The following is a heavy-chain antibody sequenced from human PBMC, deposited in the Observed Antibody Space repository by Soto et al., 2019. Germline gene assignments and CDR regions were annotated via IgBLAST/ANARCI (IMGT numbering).Heavy chain of an antibody. D-gene: IGHD3-22*01. CDR2: ISYDGSNK. V-gene: IGHV3-30*18. CDR1: GFTFSSYG. CDR3: AKEIAYYDSSGYSDYGMDV. J-gene: IGHJ6*02. Sequence: QVQLVESGGGVVQPGRSLRLSCAASGFTFSSYGMHWVRQAPGKGLEWVAVISYDGSNKYYADSVKGRFTISRDNSKNTLYLQMTSLRAEDTAVYYCAKEIAYYDSSGYSDYGMDVWGQGTTVTVSS.